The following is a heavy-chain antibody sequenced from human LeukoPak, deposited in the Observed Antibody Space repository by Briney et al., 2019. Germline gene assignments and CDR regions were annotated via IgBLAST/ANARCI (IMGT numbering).Heavy chain of an antibody. D-gene: IGHD2/OR15-2a*01. Sequence: SSETLSLTCAVYGGSFSGYYWSWIRQPPGKGLEWIGEINHSGSTNYNPSLKSRVTISVDTSKNQFSLKLSSVTAADTAVYYCAKDLIFWGQGTLVTVSS. V-gene: IGHV4-34*01. CDR2: INHSGST. CDR1: GGSFSGYY. J-gene: IGHJ4*02. CDR3: AKDLIF.